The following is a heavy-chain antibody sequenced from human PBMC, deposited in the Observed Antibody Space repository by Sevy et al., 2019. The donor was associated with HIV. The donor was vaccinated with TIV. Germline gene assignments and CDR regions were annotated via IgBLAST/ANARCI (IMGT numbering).Heavy chain of an antibody. CDR2: ISSSGSTI. Sequence: GGYLRLSCAASGFTFSDYYMSWIRQAPGKGLEWVSYISSSGSTIYYADSVQGRFTISRDNAKHSLCLQMNSLRAEDTAVYYCARDVNSVTRRVLLVEHFYDYWGQGTLVTVSS. D-gene: IGHD3-10*01. V-gene: IGHV3-11*01. CDR3: ARDVNSVTRRVLLVEHFYDY. J-gene: IGHJ4*01. CDR1: GFTFSDYY.